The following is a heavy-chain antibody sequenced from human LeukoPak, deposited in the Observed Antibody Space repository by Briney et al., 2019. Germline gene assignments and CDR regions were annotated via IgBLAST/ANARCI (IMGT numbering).Heavy chain of an antibody. J-gene: IGHJ4*02. V-gene: IGHV3-30-3*01. CDR1: EFIFSSYT. Sequence: GGSLRLSCEASEFIFSSYTMHWVRQAPGKGLEWVAFISYDGSNKDYADSVKGQFTISRDNSKNTLYLQMNSLRAEDTAVYYCASLRVSSSWYFDYWGQGTLVTVSS. CDR2: ISYDGSNK. CDR3: ASLRVSSSWYFDY. D-gene: IGHD6-13*01.